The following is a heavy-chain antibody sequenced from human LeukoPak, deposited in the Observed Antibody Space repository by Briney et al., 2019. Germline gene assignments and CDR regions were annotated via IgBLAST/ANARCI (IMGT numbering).Heavy chain of an antibody. V-gene: IGHV3-21*01. J-gene: IGHJ4*02. D-gene: IGHD4-17*01. CDR2: ISSSSSYI. CDR3: ARGNDYGDFLFDY. Sequence: GGSLRLSCAASGFTFSSYSMNWVRQAPGKGLEWVSSISSSSSYIYYADSVKGRFTISRDNAKNSLYLQMISLRADDTAVYYCARGNDYGDFLFDYWGQGTLVTVSS. CDR1: GFTFSSYS.